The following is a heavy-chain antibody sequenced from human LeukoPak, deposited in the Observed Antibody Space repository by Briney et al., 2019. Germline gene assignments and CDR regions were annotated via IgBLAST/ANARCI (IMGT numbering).Heavy chain of an antibody. Sequence: SETLSLTCTMSGGSISPYYWSWIRQPPGKGLEWIAYIFHSGTTKYNPSLKSRVAISLDTPKSQFSLKLHSVTAADTAAYYCARGGYYYLDVWGGGTTVTVSS. CDR2: IFHSGTT. V-gene: IGHV4-59*01. J-gene: IGHJ6*03. CDR1: GGSISPYY. CDR3: ARGGYYYLDV.